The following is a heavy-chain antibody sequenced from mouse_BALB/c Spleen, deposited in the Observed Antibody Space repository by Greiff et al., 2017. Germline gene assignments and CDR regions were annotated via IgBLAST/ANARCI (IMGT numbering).Heavy chain of an antibody. V-gene: IGHV5-6-3*01. CDR2: INSNGGST. J-gene: IGHJ4*01. Sequence: EVKLMESGGGLVQPGGSLKLSCAASGFTFSSYGMSWVRQTPDKRLELVATINSNGGSTYYPDSVKGRFTISRDNAKNTLYLQMSSLKSEDTAMYYCARVHYYGSSYPYAMDYWGQGTSVTVSS. D-gene: IGHD1-1*01. CDR1: GFTFSSYG. CDR3: ARVHYYGSSYPYAMDY.